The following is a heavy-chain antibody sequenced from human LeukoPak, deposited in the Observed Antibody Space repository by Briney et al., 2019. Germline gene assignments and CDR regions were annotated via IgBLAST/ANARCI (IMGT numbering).Heavy chain of an antibody. Sequence: PWASVKVSCKASEYPFTNYDINWVRQATGQGLEWRGWMNPNSGNTAHPQKFQGRVTITRNTPIRTDYMELSSLRSDDTAVYYCARGLGPFGKPSWYFDLWGRGTLVTVSS. V-gene: IGHV1-8*03. CDR3: ARGLGPFGKPSWYFDL. CDR2: MNPNSGNT. D-gene: IGHD3-10*01. CDR1: EYPFTNYD. J-gene: IGHJ2*01.